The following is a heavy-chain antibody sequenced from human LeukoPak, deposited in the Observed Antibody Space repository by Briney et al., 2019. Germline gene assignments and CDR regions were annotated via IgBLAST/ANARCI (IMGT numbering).Heavy chain of an antibody. CDR2: ISRSGDTI. CDR1: GLTFSDYA. D-gene: IGHD1-7*01. CDR3: AGYHWNSGVVY. V-gene: IGHV3-11*01. Sequence: GGSLRLSCAASGLTFSDYAMSWIRQAPGQGLEWVSYISRSGDTIDYADSVKGRFSISRDNAKNSLYLQMNSLRAEDTAVYYCAGYHWNSGVVYWGQGTLVTVYS. J-gene: IGHJ4*02.